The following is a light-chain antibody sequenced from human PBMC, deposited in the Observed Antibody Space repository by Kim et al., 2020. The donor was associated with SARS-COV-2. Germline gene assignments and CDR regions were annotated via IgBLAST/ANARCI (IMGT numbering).Light chain of an antibody. CDR3: QQYNNWPPLT. J-gene: IGKJ4*01. Sequence: APGESTTPSCRASQSVSVNLAWYQVRPGQTPRLLIHGASTRATGIPARFSGSGSGTEFTLTISSLQSEDFAVYYCQQYNNWPPLTFGGGTKVDIK. CDR1: QSVSVN. V-gene: IGKV3-15*01. CDR2: GAS.